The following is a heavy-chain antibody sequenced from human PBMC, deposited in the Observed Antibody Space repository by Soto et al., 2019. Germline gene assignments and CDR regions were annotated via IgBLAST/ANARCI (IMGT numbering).Heavy chain of an antibody. CDR1: GFTFSSYG. J-gene: IGHJ6*02. D-gene: IGHD3-3*01. CDR2: ISYDGSNK. V-gene: IGHV3-30*18. CDR3: AKDGGGMDV. Sequence: QVQLVESGGGVVQPGRSLRLSCAASGFTFSSYGMHWVRQAPGKGLEWVAVISYDGSNKYYADSVKGRFTISRDNSKNTLYLQMNSLRAEDTAVYYCAKDGGGMDVWGQGTTVTGSS.